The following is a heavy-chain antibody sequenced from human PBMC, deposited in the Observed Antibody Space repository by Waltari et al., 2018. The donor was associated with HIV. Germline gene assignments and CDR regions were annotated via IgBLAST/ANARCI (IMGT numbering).Heavy chain of an antibody. CDR3: ARVTGYSSGVFDY. CDR2: IFYSGSA. CDR1: GGSISNYY. V-gene: IGHV4-59*01. J-gene: IGHJ4*02. Sequence: QVQLQESGPGLVKPSETLSLTCTVPGGSISNYYWSWIRQPPGKGLAWLGYIFYSGSANYNPSLKSRVTISVDTSKNHFSLKLSSVTAADTAVYYCARVTGYSSGVFDYWGQGTLVTVSS. D-gene: IGHD6-19*01.